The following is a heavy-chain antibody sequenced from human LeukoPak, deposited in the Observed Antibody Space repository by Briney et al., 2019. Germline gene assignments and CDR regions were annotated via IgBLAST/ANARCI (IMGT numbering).Heavy chain of an antibody. CDR2: IYYSGST. D-gene: IGHD3-22*01. V-gene: IGHV4-31*03. CDR3: ARVDMGGTYDSSGYYLDY. J-gene: IGHJ4*02. CDR1: GGSISGGGYY. Sequence: PSETLSLTCTVSGGSISGGGYYWSWIRQHPGKGLEWIGYIYYSGSTYYNPSLKSRVTISVDTSKNQFSLKLSSVTAADTAVYYCARVDMGGTYDSSGYYLDYWGQGTLVTVSS.